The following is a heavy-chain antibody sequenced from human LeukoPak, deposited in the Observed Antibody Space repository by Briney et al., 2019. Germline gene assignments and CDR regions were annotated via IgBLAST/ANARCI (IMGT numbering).Heavy chain of an antibody. CDR2: IYTSGST. CDR1: GGSISSGSYY. V-gene: IGHV4-61*02. Sequence: SETLSLTCTVSGGSISSGSYYWSWIRQPAGKGLEWIGRIYTSGSTNYNPSLKSRVTISVDTSKNQFSLKLSSVTAADTAVYYCASTTASITIFGVGSGGIDYWGQGTLVTVSS. D-gene: IGHD3-3*01. J-gene: IGHJ4*02. CDR3: ASTTASITIFGVGSGGIDY.